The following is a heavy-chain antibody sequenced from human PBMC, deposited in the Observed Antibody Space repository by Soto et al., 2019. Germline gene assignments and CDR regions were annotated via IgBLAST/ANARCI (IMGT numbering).Heavy chain of an antibody. D-gene: IGHD2-15*01. V-gene: IGHV4-39*01. Sequence: TETLSLTCTVSGGSISSSSYYWGWIRQPPGKGLEWIGSIYYSWSTYYDPSLKSRVTISVDTSKNQFSLKLSSVTAADTAVYYCARQDIFVVVADTDNWFDPWCQGILVTVS. CDR1: GGSISSSSYY. CDR3: ARQDIFVVVADTDNWFDP. J-gene: IGHJ5*02. CDR2: IYYSWST.